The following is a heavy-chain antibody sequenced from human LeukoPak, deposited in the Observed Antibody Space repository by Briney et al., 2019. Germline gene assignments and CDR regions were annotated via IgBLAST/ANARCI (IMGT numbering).Heavy chain of an antibody. CDR3: AREGIAAAGFDY. Sequence: GRSLRLSCAASGFTFSSYGMHWVRQAPGKGLEWVAVISYDGSNKYYADSVKGRFTISRDNSKNTLYLQMNSLRAEDTAVYYCAREGIAAAGFDYWGQGTLVTVSS. V-gene: IGHV3-30*03. J-gene: IGHJ4*02. D-gene: IGHD6-13*01. CDR1: GFTFSSYG. CDR2: ISYDGSNK.